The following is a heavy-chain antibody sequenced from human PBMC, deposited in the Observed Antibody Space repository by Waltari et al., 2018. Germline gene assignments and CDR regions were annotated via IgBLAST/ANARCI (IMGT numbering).Heavy chain of an antibody. CDR3: AREIYLLVGG. J-gene: IGHJ4*02. CDR2: IKQDGSEK. V-gene: IGHV3-7*01. D-gene: IGHD6-6*01. CDR1: GFAFSWYW. Sequence: EVQLVESGGGLVQPGGYLRLACAAAGFAFSWYWMGWVGQALRKGMEWVANIKQDGSEKDYVDSVKGRFTISRDNAKNSLYLQMNSLRAEDTAVYYCAREIYLLVGGWGQGTLVTVSS.